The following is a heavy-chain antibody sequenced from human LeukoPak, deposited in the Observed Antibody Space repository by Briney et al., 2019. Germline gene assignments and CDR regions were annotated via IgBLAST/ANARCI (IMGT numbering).Heavy chain of an antibody. V-gene: IGHV4-59*01. Sequence: PSETLSLTCTVSGDSISSCYWSWIRQPPGKGLEWIGYIYYSGSTNYSPSLKSRVTISVDTSKNQLSLKLSSVTAADTAVYYCARRLASVATAGYWFDPWGQGTLVTVSS. D-gene: IGHD6-13*01. J-gene: IGHJ5*02. CDR1: GDSISSCY. CDR3: ARRLASVATAGYWFDP. CDR2: IYYSGST.